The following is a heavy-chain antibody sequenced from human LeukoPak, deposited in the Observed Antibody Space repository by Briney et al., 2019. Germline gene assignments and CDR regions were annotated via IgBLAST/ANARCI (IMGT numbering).Heavy chain of an antibody. V-gene: IGHV1-18*01. CDR3: ARSLTSSGGYSDGGDY. Sequence: GASVKVSCKASGYTFTNYGISWVRQAPGQGLEGMGWISAYNGNRNYAQKVKGRVTMTTDTSTSTAYMELGSLRSDDTAVYYCARSLTSSGGYSDGGDYWGQGTLVTVSS. J-gene: IGHJ4*02. CDR1: GYTFTNYG. D-gene: IGHD1-26*01. CDR2: ISAYNGNR.